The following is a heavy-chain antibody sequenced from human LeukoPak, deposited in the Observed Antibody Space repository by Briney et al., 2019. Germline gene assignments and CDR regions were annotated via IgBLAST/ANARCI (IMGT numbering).Heavy chain of an antibody. CDR3: AAAPHYYDSSGSDY. CDR2: IVVGSGNT. V-gene: IGHV1-58*01. D-gene: IGHD3-22*01. Sequence: ASVKVSCKASGFTFTSSAVQWVRQARGQRLEWIGWIVVGSGNTNYAQKFQERVTITRDMSTSTAHMELSSLRSEDTAVYYCAAAPHYYDSSGSDYWGQGTLVTVSS. J-gene: IGHJ4*02. CDR1: GFTFTSSA.